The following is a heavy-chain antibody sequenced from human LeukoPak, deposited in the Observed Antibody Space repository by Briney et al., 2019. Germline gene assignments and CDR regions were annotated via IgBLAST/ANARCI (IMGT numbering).Heavy chain of an antibody. Sequence: HPGGSLRLSCAASGFTFSSYEMNWVRQAPGKGLEWVSYISSSGSTTYYADSVRGRFTISRDNSRNTLYLQMNSLRAEDTAIYYCAKNGDRGAYCSGGTCYPYYYYYMDVWGKGTTVTISS. CDR2: ISSSGSTT. CDR1: GFTFSSYE. J-gene: IGHJ6*03. CDR3: AKNGDRGAYCSGGTCYPYYYYYMDV. D-gene: IGHD2-15*01. V-gene: IGHV3-48*03.